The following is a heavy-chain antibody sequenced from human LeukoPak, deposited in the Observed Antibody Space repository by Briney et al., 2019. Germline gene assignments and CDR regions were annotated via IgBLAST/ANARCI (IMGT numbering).Heavy chain of an antibody. V-gene: IGHV4-59*01. J-gene: IGHJ4*02. CDR2: IYYSGSP. CDR1: GGSISSYY. CDR3: ARGEGYSSGWYLYYFDY. Sequence: SETLSLTCTVSGGSISSYYWSWIRQPPGKGLEWLGYIYYSGSPNYNPSLKSRVTISVDTSKNQFSLKLSSVTAADTAVYYCARGEGYSSGWYLYYFDYWGQGTLVTVSS. D-gene: IGHD6-19*01.